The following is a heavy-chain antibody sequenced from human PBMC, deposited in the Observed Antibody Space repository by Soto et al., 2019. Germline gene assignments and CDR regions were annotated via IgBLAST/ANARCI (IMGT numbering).Heavy chain of an antibody. CDR3: ARGTPYSSGWYYFDF. CDR1: GFTFTTYG. D-gene: IGHD6-19*01. CDR2: ISYDGTNK. J-gene: IGHJ4*02. Sequence: GGSLRLSCAASGFTFTTYGMHWVRQAPGKGLEWVAVISYDGTNKFYEDSVDGRFTISRDNSKNMLFLQMNSLRTEDTAVYYCARGTPYSSGWYYFDFWGQGTLVTVSS. V-gene: IGHV3-30*03.